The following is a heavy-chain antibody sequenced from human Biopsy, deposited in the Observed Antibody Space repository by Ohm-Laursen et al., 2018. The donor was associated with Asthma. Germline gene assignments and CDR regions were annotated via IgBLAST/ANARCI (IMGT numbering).Heavy chain of an antibody. D-gene: IGHD7-27*01. V-gene: IGHV4-39*01. CDR3: ARHWNWGSFFDF. CDR2: ISYTGST. Sequence: GTLSLTCTVSGGSMSSSSYYWGWIRQPPGKGLEWMGSISYTGSTSYNASLKSRVTISVDTSKNQFSLNLNSVTAADTALYYCARHWNWGSFFDFWGQGSLVTVSS. J-gene: IGHJ4*02. CDR1: GGSMSSSSYY.